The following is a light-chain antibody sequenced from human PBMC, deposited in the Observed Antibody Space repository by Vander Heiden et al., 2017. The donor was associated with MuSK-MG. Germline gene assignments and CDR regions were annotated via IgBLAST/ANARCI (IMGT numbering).Light chain of an antibody. CDR3: QAWDSSTYV. Sequence: SYELTQPPSVSVSPGQTASITCPGDKLGDKYACWYQQKPGQSPGLVIYQDNKRPSGIPERFSGSNSGNTATLTISGTQAMDEADYYCQAWDSSTYVFGTGTKVTVL. J-gene: IGLJ1*01. CDR2: QDN. CDR1: KLGDKY. V-gene: IGLV3-1*01.